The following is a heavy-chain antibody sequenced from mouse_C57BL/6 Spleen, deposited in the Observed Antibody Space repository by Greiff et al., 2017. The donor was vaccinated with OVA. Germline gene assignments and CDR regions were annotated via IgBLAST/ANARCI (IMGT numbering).Heavy chain of an antibody. CDR2: IYPRDGST. J-gene: IGHJ1*03. D-gene: IGHD1-1*01. CDR1: GYTFTDHP. Sequence: QVQLQQSDAELVKPGASVKISCKVSGYTFTDHPIHWMKQRPEQGLEWIGYIYPRDGSTKYNEKFKGKATLTADKSSSTAYMQLNSLTSEDSAVYFCAREEVITTVVGYFDVWGTGTTVTVSS. CDR3: AREEVITTVVGYFDV. V-gene: IGHV1-78*01.